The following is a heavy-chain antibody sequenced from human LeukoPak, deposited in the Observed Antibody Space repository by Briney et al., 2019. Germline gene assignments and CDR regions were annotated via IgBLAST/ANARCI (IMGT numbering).Heavy chain of an antibody. CDR3: AKPTPGAMVRGVIIEYYYGMDV. D-gene: IGHD3-10*01. Sequence: PGGSLRLSCAASGFTFSSYATSWVRQAPGKGLEWISAVSGSGGSTYYPDSVKGRFTISRDNSKNTLYLQMNSLRAEDTAVYYCAKPTPGAMVRGVIIEYYYGMDVWGKGTTVTVSS. CDR1: GFTFSSYA. CDR2: VSGSGGST. V-gene: IGHV3-23*01. J-gene: IGHJ6*04.